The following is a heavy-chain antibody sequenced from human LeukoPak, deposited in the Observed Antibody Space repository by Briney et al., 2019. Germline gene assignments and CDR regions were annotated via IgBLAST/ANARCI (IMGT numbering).Heavy chain of an antibody. CDR3: AKVGQDGYNPIDY. D-gene: IGHD5-24*01. J-gene: IGHJ4*02. CDR1: GFTFSRNS. CDR2: ISGSGGST. Sequence: PGGSLRLSCAASGFTFSRNSMNWVRQAPGKGLEWVSAISGSGGSTYYAGSVKGRFTISRDNSKNTLYLQMNSLRAEDTAVYYCAKVGQDGYNPIDYWGQGTLVTVSS. V-gene: IGHV3-23*01.